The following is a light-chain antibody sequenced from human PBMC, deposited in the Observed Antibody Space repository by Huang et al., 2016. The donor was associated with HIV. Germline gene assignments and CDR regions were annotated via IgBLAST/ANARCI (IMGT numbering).Light chain of an antibody. CDR1: QSGGSY. CDR2: DTS. V-gene: IGKV3-11*01. CDR3: QQRSTWPLT. J-gene: IGKJ4*01. Sequence: EVMLTQSPSILSLSLGGTGTISCKASQSGGSYVAWYQQRPGQSPRLLLYDTSNRAAGIPTRFSGSGSWTDFTLTISGLESGDLGVFYCQQRSTWPLTFGGGTKVA.